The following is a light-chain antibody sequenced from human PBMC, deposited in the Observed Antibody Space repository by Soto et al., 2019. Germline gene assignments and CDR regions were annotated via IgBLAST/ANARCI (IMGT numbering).Light chain of an antibody. CDR1: SSNIGGNS. J-gene: IGLJ1*01. CDR3: GSWDSSLSAYV. CDR2: DDN. V-gene: IGLV1-51*01. Sequence: QSVLTQPPSVSAAPGQKVTISCSGSSSNIGGNSVSWYQQLPGTAPKLLIYDDNKRPSEIPDRFSGSKSGTSATLGITGLQTGDEADYYCGSWDSSLSAYVFGTGTKVTVL.